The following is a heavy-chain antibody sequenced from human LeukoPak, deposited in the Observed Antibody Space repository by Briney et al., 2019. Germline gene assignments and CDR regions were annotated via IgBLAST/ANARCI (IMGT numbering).Heavy chain of an antibody. J-gene: IGHJ4*02. CDR3: ARDLGYSASY. Sequence: SQTLTLTCTVSGGSVNVGSYYWTWIRQPAGKGLEWIGHFYTSGSAKYNPSLMSRVTISVDTSKNQFSLKLNSVTAADTAVYYCARDLGYSASYWGQGTLVTVSS. CDR1: GGSVNVGSYY. CDR2: FYTSGSA. V-gene: IGHV4-61*09. D-gene: IGHD3-22*01.